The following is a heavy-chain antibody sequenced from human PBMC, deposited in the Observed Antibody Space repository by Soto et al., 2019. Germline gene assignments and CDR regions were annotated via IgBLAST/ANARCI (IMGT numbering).Heavy chain of an antibody. CDR2: IYYSGST. CDR1: GGSISSYY. CDR3: AGGTSSPPYYYYYYMDV. J-gene: IGHJ6*03. D-gene: IGHD6-13*01. Sequence: SETLSLTCTVSGGSISSYYWSWIRQPPGKGLEWIGYIYYSGSTNYNPSLKSRVTISVDTSKNQFSLKLSSVTAADTAVYYCAGGTSSPPYYYYYYMDVWGKGTTVTVSS. V-gene: IGHV4-59*01.